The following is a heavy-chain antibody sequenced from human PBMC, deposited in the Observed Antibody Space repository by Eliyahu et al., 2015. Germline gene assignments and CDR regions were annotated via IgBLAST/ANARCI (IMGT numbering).Heavy chain of an antibody. D-gene: IGHD5-18*01. Sequence: QVTLKESGPVLVKPTETLTLTCTVSGFSLSNARMGVSWIRQPPGKALEWLAHIFSNDEKSYSTSLKSRLTISKDTSKSQVVLTMTNMDPVDTATYYCARITLQLWNYYYGMDVWGQGTTVTVSS. CDR1: GFSLSNARMG. CDR2: IFSNDEK. CDR3: ARITLQLWNYYYGMDV. V-gene: IGHV2-26*01. J-gene: IGHJ6*02.